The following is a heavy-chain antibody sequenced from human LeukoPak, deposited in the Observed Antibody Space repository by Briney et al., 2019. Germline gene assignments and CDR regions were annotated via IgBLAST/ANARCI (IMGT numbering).Heavy chain of an antibody. D-gene: IGHD5-12*01. J-gene: IGHJ4*02. V-gene: IGHV4-39*01. CDR1: GGSISSTNYY. Sequence: SETLSLTCTVSGGSISSTNYYWAWNRQPPGKGLEWIGTIYYSGNTYYNPSLKSRVTISVDTSKNQFALKLDSVTAADTAVYYCASNLSGYSSFDYWGQGTLVTVSS. CDR3: ASNLSGYSSFDY. CDR2: IYYSGNT.